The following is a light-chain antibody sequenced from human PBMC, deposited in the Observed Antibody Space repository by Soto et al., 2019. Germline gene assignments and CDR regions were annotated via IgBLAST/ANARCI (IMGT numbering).Light chain of an antibody. CDR1: QGISSY. V-gene: IGKV1-9*01. J-gene: IGKJ4*01. CDR3: QQHSYYPLT. Sequence: QLIQSTFSPSAFVGDRFTITCRASQGISSYFAWYQQKPCKAPKLLIYPACTLQSGVPSRFSGSGSGTDVTLTISSLPPEDVETYCCQQHSYYPLTFGGGTKVDIK. CDR2: PAC.